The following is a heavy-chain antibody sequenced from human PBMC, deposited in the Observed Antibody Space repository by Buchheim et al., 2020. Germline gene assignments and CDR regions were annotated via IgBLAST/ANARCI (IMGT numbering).Heavy chain of an antibody. CDR3: ARWLGYCSSTSCYNYYYYYGMDV. D-gene: IGHD2-2*01. Sequence: EVQLLESGGGLVQPGGSLRLSCAASGFTFSSYAMSWVRQAPGKGLEWVSAISGSGGSTYYADSVKGRFTISRDNSKNTLYLQMNSLRAEDTAVYYCARWLGYCSSTSCYNYYYYYGMDVWGQGTT. CDR1: GFTFSSYA. V-gene: IGHV3-23*01. CDR2: ISGSGGST. J-gene: IGHJ6*02.